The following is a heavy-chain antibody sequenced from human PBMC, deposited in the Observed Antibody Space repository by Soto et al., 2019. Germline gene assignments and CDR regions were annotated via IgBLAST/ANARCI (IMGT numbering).Heavy chain of an antibody. Sequence: SETLSLTCSLSGASITSTTYFWAWIRQPPGKGLEWAGSIYYSGKTHYNPSLKSRTTISVDRSRNQFSLQVSSVTAADTAVYYCAKNLPRTGRFDYWGQGTVVTVSS. CDR3: AKNLPRTGRFDY. CDR1: GASITSTTYF. V-gene: IGHV4-39*01. CDR2: IYYSGKT. J-gene: IGHJ4*02.